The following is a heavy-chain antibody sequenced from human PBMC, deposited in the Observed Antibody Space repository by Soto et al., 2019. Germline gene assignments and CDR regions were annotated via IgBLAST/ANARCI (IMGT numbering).Heavy chain of an antibody. Sequence: ASVKVSCKVSGYTLTELSMHWVRQAPGKGLEWVGGFDPEDGETIYAQKFQGRVTMTEDTSTDTAYMELSSLRSEDTAVYYCATSPAAAGTRGGNWFDPWGQGTLVTVSS. CDR3: ATSPAAAGTRGGNWFDP. CDR2: FDPEDGET. CDR1: GYTLTELS. J-gene: IGHJ5*02. V-gene: IGHV1-24*01. D-gene: IGHD6-13*01.